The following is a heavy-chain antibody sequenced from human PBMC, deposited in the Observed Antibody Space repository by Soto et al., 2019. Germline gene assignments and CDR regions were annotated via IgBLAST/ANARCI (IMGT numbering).Heavy chain of an antibody. Sequence: PSETLSLTCTVSGGSISSSSYYWGWIRQPPGKGLEWIGSIYYSGGTYYNPSLKSRVTISVDTSKNQFSLKLSSVTAADTAVYYCASQEIVVVIIGGYNWFDPWGQGTLVTVSS. CDR2: IYYSGGT. CDR1: GGSISSSSYY. J-gene: IGHJ5*02. D-gene: IGHD3-22*01. V-gene: IGHV4-39*01. CDR3: ASQEIVVVIIGGYNWFDP.